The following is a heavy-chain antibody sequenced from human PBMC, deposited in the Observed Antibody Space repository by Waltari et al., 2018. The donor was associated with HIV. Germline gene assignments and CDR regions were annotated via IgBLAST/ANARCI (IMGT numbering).Heavy chain of an antibody. CDR2: IYYSGST. CDR1: GGSISSSSYY. D-gene: IGHD3-22*01. J-gene: IGHJ2*01. CDR3: ARDMDYYDSSGYYGGGYFDL. V-gene: IGHV4-39*07. Sequence: QLQLQESGPGLVKPSETLSLTCTVPGGSISSSSYYWGWIRPPPGKGLEWIGSIYYSGSTYYNPSLKSRVTISVDTSKNQFSLKLSSVTAADTAVYYCARDMDYYDSSGYYGGGYFDLWGRGTLVTVSS.